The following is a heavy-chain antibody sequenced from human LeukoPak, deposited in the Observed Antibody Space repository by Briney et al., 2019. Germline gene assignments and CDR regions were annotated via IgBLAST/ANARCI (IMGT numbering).Heavy chain of an antibody. D-gene: IGHD3-22*01. Sequence: SETLSLTCAVYGGSFSGYYWSWIRQPPGKGLEWIGSIYYSGSTYYNPSLKSRVTISVDTSKNQFSLKLSSVTAADTAVYYCARHTHTYYYDSSGYTDYWGQGTLVTVSS. J-gene: IGHJ4*02. V-gene: IGHV4-34*01. CDR3: ARHTHTYYYDSSGYTDY. CDR1: GGSFSGYY. CDR2: IYYSGST.